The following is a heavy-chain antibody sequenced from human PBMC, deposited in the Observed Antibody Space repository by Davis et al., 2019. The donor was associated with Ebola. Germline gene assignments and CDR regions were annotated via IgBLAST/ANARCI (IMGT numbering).Heavy chain of an antibody. V-gene: IGHV4-59*08. CDR1: GGSITSYY. CDR3: ARGTGPVDY. Sequence: GSLRLSCTVSGGSITSYYWNWIRQPPGKGLAWIGFIYYSGSTNYNPSLKSRVTISVDTSKNQFSLKLSSVTVADTAVYYCARGTGPVDYWGQGTLVTVSS. D-gene: IGHD1-14*01. CDR2: IYYSGST. J-gene: IGHJ4*02.